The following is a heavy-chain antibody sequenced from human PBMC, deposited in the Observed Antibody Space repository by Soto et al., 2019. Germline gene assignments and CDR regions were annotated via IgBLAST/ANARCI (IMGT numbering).Heavy chain of an antibody. CDR1: GFTFSSYG. D-gene: IGHD2-8*01. V-gene: IGHV3-30*18. CDR2: ISYDGSNK. Sequence: QVQLVESGGGVVQPGRSLRLSCAASGFTFSSYGMHWVRQAPGKGLEWVAVISYDGSNKYYADSVKGRFTISRDNSKNTLYLQMNSLRAEDTAVYYCAKAGSIVLMVYAPGYWGQGTLVTVSS. CDR3: AKAGSIVLMVYAPGY. J-gene: IGHJ4*02.